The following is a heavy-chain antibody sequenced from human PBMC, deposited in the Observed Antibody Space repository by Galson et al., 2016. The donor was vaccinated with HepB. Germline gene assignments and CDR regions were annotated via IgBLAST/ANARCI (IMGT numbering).Heavy chain of an antibody. D-gene: IGHD4-17*01. CDR1: GFIFISYG. V-gene: IGHV3-33*01. CDR2: ISYDGSNK. CDR3: ARDKYGDSRLFDF. Sequence: SLRLSCAASGFIFISYGMVWVRQAPGKGPEWVAVISYDGSNKYNADSVKGRFTISRGNSKRTLYLQMNGLRAEDTAVYYCARDKYGDSRLFDFWGQGTLVTVSS. J-gene: IGHJ4*02.